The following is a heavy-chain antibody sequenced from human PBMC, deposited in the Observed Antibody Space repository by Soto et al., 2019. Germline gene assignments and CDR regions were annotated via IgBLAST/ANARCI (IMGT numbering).Heavy chain of an antibody. D-gene: IGHD6-13*01. CDR3: ARDRAGSSSWPGGGMDV. CDR2: ISSSSSYI. V-gene: IGHV3-21*01. J-gene: IGHJ6*02. Sequence: EVQLVESGGGLVKPGGSLRLSCAASGFTFSSYSMNWVRQAPGKGLEWVSSISSSSSYIYYADSVKGRFTISRDSAKNSLYLQMNSLRAEDTAVYYCARDRAGSSSWPGGGMDVWGQGTTVTVSS. CDR1: GFTFSSYS.